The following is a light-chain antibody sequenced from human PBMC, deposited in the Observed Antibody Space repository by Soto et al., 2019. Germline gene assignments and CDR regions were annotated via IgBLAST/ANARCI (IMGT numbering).Light chain of an antibody. Sequence: QSALTQPASVSGSPGQSITISCTGTSSDVGSYNLVSWYQQHPGKAPKLMIYEGSKRPSGVFNRFSASKSGNTASLTISGLQAEDEADYYCCSYAGSSTYVVFGGGTKLTFL. CDR3: CSYAGSSTYVV. CDR1: SSDVGSYNL. J-gene: IGLJ2*01. V-gene: IGLV2-23*01. CDR2: EGS.